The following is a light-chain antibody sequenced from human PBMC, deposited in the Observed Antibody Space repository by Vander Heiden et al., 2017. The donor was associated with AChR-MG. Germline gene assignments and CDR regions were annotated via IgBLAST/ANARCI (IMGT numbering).Light chain of an antibody. J-gene: IGLJ3*02. CDR2: DVS. CDR3: CSYAGTYWV. Sequence: QSALTQPRSVSGSPGLSVTISCTGTSSDVGGYKYVSWYQQHPGKAPKLMIYDVSTRPSGVPDRFSGSKSGNTASLTISGLQAEDDAYYYCCSYAGTYWVFGGGTKLTVL. V-gene: IGLV2-11*01. CDR1: SSDVGGYKY.